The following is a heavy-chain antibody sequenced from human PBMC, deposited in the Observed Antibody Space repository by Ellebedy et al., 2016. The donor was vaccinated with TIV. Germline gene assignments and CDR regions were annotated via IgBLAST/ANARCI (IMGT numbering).Heavy chain of an antibody. CDR1: GYNFLTYG. Sequence: ASVKVSXXASGYNFLTYGITWVRQSPGQGLELMGWISAYNGNTKYAQNFQGRVTMTRDTSTTTAYMELRSLTSDDSAVYYCARPVAETVWFFDLWGQGTLVTVSS. D-gene: IGHD3-9*01. CDR2: ISAYNGNT. J-gene: IGHJ4*02. V-gene: IGHV1-18*01. CDR3: ARPVAETVWFFDL.